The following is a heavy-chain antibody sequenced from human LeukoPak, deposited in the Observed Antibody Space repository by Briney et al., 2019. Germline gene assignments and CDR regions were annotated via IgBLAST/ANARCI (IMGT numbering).Heavy chain of an antibody. CDR2: INHSGST. CDR3: ARGGSSWPSSPSNWFDP. Sequence: SETLSLTCTVSGGSISSSSYYWSWIRQPPGKGLEWIGEINHSGSTNYNPSLKSRVTISVDTSKNQFSLKLSSVTAADTAVYYCARGGSSWPSSPSNWFDPWGQGTLVTVSS. D-gene: IGHD6-13*01. J-gene: IGHJ5*02. CDR1: GGSISSSSYY. V-gene: IGHV4-39*07.